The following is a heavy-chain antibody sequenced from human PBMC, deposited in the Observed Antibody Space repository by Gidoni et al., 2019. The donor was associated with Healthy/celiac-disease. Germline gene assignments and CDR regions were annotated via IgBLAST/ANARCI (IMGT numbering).Heavy chain of an antibody. CDR1: GFTFSSYA. J-gene: IGHJ4*02. CDR2: ISGSGGST. Sequence: EVQLLESGGGLVQPGGSLRLSCAASGFTFSSYATSWVRQAPGKGLEWVSAISGSGGSTYYADSVKGRFTISRDNSKNTLYLQMNSLRAEDTAVYYCAKEGTRRDGYNYPADFDYWGQGTLVTVSS. V-gene: IGHV3-23*01. D-gene: IGHD5-12*01. CDR3: AKEGTRRDGYNYPADFDY.